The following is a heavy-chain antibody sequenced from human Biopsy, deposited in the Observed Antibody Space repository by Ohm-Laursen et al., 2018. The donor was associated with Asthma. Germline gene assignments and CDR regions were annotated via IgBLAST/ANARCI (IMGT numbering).Heavy chain of an antibody. Sequence: ASVKVSCKAPGGTFSNFAISWVRQAPGQGLEWLGGIMSVFGTTNYAQKFQGRVTITADESTSKAYMEVTSLRFEDTAIYYCARCQVGYSSGWSLLLKKIYYSGMDVWGQGTAVTVSS. CDR2: IMSVFGTT. J-gene: IGHJ6*02. CDR1: GGTFSNFA. CDR3: ARCQVGYSSGWSLLLKKIYYSGMDV. D-gene: IGHD6-19*01. V-gene: IGHV1-69*13.